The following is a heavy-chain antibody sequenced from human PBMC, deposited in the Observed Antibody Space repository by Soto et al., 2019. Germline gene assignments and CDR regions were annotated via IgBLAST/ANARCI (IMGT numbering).Heavy chain of an antibody. Sequence: GGSLRLSCAGSGFTFSSYGMTWVRQSPGKGLEWVSTLSDSGGHTYYADSVKGRFTISRDNPKNTLYLQMNSLRAEDTAVYYCAKDSQSVSVSAARVYGMDVWGQGTTVTVSS. J-gene: IGHJ6*02. CDR1: GFTFSSYG. CDR3: AKDSQSVSVSAARVYGMDV. V-gene: IGHV3-23*01. CDR2: LSDSGGHT. D-gene: IGHD2-2*01.